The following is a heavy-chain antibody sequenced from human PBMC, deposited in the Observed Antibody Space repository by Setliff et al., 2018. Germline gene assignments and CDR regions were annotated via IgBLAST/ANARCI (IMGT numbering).Heavy chain of an antibody. J-gene: IGHJ5*02. CDR3: ARVLFGDLFSWFDP. D-gene: IGHD3-10*02. V-gene: IGHV1-2*02. CDR2: INRNTGET. Sequence: ASVKVSCKASGYTFTGYYLHWVRQAPGQGLQWMGGINRNTGETDYAPRFQGRFTMTRDTSLSTAYMEVRSLRSDDTAVYYCARVLFGDLFSWFDPWGQGTLVTVSS. CDR1: GYTFTGYY.